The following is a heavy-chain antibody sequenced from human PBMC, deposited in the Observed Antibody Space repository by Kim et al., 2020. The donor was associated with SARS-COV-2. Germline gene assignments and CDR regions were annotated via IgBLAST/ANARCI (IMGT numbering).Heavy chain of an antibody. CDR3: ASDNSGWYYFDD. V-gene: IGHV4-39*01. J-gene: IGHJ4*02. D-gene: IGHD6-19*01. Sequence: SETLSLTCTVSGGSISSSSYYWGWIRQPPGKGLEWIGNIYYSGTTYYNPSLKSRVTISVDTSKNKFSLKLSSVTAADTAVYYCASDNSGWYYFDDWGQGTLVTVSS. CDR2: IYYSGTT. CDR1: GGSISSSSYY.